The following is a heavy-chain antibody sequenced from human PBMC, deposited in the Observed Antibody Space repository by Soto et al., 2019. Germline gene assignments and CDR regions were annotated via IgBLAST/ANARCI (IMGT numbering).Heavy chain of an antibody. D-gene: IGHD6-13*01. V-gene: IGHV1-3*04. CDR1: GYAFTSYA. J-gene: IGHJ4*02. Sequence: QVQLVQSGAKVEKPGASVKVSCKAFGYAFTSYALHWVRQAPGQGLEWMGWINTGNGKTKYSQKFQGRVTITRDTSANTAYMELSSLRSEDTAVYYCAKEAAAAGTVGDYWGQGTLVTVSS. CDR3: AKEAAAAGTVGDY. CDR2: INTGNGKT.